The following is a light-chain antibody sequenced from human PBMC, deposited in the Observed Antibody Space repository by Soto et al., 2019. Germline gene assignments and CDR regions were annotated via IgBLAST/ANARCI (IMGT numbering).Light chain of an antibody. V-gene: IGKV3-20*01. Sequence: ILLTQSPGTLSLSPGERATLSCRASQSVSSSYLAWYQRKPGQAPRLLIYGASSRATGIPDRFSGSGSGTDFTLTISRLEPEDFAVYYCQQYGSSPALTFGGGTKVDIK. CDR3: QQYGSSPALT. J-gene: IGKJ4*01. CDR2: GAS. CDR1: QSVSSSY.